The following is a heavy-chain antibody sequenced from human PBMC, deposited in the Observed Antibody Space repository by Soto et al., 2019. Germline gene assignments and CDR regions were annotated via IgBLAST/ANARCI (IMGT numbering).Heavy chain of an antibody. CDR3: AAGEASSRNLAPYYLDF. Sequence: LSLTCTVSGGSMRNYFWTWIRQPPGKGLEWIGYIHYSGTTSFFPSYNPSLRSRVTISEDTSKNQFSLKLLSVTTADTAVYFCAAGEASSRNLAPYYLDFWGQGTLVTAPQ. D-gene: IGHD6-13*01. CDR2: IHYSGTT. J-gene: IGHJ4*02. V-gene: IGHV4-59*01. CDR1: GGSMRNYF.